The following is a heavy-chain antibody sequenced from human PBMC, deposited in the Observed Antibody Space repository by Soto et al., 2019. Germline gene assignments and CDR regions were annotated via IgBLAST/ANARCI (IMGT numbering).Heavy chain of an antibody. CDR3: ATQSYSSSSDHYYYGMDV. Sequence: VASVKVSCKASGGTFSSYAISWVRQAPGQGLEWMGGIIPIFGTANYAQKFQGRVTITADESTSTAYMELSSLRSEDTAVYYCATQSYSSSSDHYYYGMDVWGQGTTVTVSS. CDR2: IIPIFGTA. J-gene: IGHJ6*02. CDR1: GGTFSSYA. V-gene: IGHV1-69*13. D-gene: IGHD6-6*01.